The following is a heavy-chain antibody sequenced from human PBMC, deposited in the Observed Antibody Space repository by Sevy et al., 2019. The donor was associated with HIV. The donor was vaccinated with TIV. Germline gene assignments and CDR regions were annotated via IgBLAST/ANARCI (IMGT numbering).Heavy chain of an antibody. J-gene: IGHJ4*02. CDR3: AREPPDNTAMHLVFDY. CDR2: ISYDGSNK. Sequence: GGSLRLSCAASGFTFSSYAMHWVRQAPGKGLEWVAVISYDGSNKYYADSVKSRFTISRDNSKNTLYLQMNSLRAEDTAVYYCAREPPDNTAMHLVFDYWGQGTLVTVSS. CDR1: GFTFSSYA. D-gene: IGHD5-18*01. V-gene: IGHV3-30*04.